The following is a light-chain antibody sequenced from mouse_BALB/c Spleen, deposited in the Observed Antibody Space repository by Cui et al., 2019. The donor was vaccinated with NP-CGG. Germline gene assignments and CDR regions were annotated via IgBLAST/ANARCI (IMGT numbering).Light chain of an antibody. Sequence: QAVLTQESALTTSPGETVTLTCRPSIGAVTTSNYANWVQEKPDHLFTGLIGGTNNRAQGVPARFSGSLIGNKAALTITGAQTEDEAIYFCALWYSNHWVFGGGTKLTVL. CDR1: IGAVTTSNY. CDR3: ALWYSNHWV. J-gene: IGLJ1*01. CDR2: GTN. V-gene: IGLV1*01.